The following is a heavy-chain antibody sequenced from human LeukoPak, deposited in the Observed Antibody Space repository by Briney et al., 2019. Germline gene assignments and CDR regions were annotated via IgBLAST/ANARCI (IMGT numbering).Heavy chain of an antibody. CDR3: ARGEYGGRLYWYFDL. CDR2: ISSNGGST. Sequence: GGSLRLSCAASGFTFSSYAMHWVRQAPGKGLEYVSAISSNGGSTYYANSVKGRFTISRDNSKNTLYLQMGSLRAEDMAVYYCARGEYGGRLYWYFDLWGRGTLVTVSS. V-gene: IGHV3-64*01. CDR1: GFTFSSYA. J-gene: IGHJ2*01. D-gene: IGHD4-23*01.